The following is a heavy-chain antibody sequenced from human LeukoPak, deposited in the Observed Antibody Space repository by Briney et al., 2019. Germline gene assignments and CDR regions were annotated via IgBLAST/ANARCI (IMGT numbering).Heavy chain of an antibody. D-gene: IGHD5-18*01. CDR2: ISDSGGRT. Sequence: PGGSLRLSCAASGFTFSSYAMSWVRQAPGKGVEWVSAISDSGGRTYYADSVKGRFTISRDNSKNTLYLQMNSLRAEDTAVYYCAKNQILGSRGYSYGLFDYWGQGTLVTVSS. V-gene: IGHV3-23*01. J-gene: IGHJ4*02. CDR3: AKNQILGSRGYSYGLFDY. CDR1: GFTFSSYA.